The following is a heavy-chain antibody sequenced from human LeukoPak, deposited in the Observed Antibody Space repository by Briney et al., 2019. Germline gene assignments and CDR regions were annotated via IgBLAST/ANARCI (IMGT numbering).Heavy chain of an antibody. D-gene: IGHD2-15*01. Sequence: PGGSLRLSCAASGFTFSSYSMSWVRQAPGKGLEWVSYISSSSSTIYYADSVKGRFTISRDNAKNSLYLQMNSLRDEDTAVYYCARDGVVVVAATSGGYYSMDVWGQGTTVTVSS. V-gene: IGHV3-48*02. CDR1: GFTFSSYS. CDR3: ARDGVVVVAATSGGYYSMDV. CDR2: ISSSSSTI. J-gene: IGHJ6*02.